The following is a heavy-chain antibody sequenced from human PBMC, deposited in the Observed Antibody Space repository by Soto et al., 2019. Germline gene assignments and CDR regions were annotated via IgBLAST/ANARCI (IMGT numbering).Heavy chain of an antibody. CDR3: AREDQLLFPYYYGMDV. V-gene: IGHV1-18*04. D-gene: IGHD2-2*01. Sequence: VASVKVSCKASGYTFTSYGISWVRQAPGQGLEWMGWISAYNGNTNYAQKLQGRVTMTTDTSTSTAYMELRSLRSDDTAVYYCAREDQLLFPYYYGMDVWGQGTTVTVSS. CDR1: GYTFTSYG. CDR2: ISAYNGNT. J-gene: IGHJ6*02.